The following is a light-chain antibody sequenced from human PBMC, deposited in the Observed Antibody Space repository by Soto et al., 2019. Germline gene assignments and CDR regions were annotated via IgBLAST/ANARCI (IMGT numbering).Light chain of an antibody. V-gene: IGKV1-39*01. CDR2: GVS. CDR1: QTISAT. J-gene: IGKJ4*01. Sequence: DIQMTQSPSSLSVSVGDRVTITCRASQTISATLTWFQQKAGKSPQLLIHGVSNLQTGVPSMFSGSGSGTDFTPTITDLQTEDSATYFCQQGFSPALTFGGGTKVDI. CDR3: QQGFSPALT.